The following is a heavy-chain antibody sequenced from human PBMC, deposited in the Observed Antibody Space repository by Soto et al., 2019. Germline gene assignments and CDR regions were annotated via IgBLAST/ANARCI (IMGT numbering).Heavy chain of an antibody. D-gene: IGHD3-10*01. CDR2: ISGSGAST. CDR1: GFTFSSYA. J-gene: IGHJ4*02. V-gene: IGHV3-23*01. Sequence: EVQLLESGGGLVQPGGSLRLSCAASGFTFSSYAMSWVRQAPGKGLEWVSAISGSGASTYYADSVKGRFTISRDNSKNTLYLQMNSLRAADTAVYYCAKDRDADDVGAPIDYWGQGTLVTVSS. CDR3: AKDRDADDVGAPIDY.